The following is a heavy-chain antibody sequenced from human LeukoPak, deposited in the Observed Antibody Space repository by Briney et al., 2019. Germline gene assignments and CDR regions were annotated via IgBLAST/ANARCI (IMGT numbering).Heavy chain of an antibody. CDR3: ARNWGSSRAFDI. V-gene: IGHV4-59*08. Sequence: SETLSLTCSVSGDSITSYYWSWIRQPPGKGLEWIGYVYYSGTTNYNPSLKSRVSMSVDTSKNQFSLKLSSVTAADTAVYYCARNWGSSRAFDIWGQGTMVTVSS. D-gene: IGHD7-27*01. CDR2: VYYSGTT. CDR1: GDSITSYY. J-gene: IGHJ3*02.